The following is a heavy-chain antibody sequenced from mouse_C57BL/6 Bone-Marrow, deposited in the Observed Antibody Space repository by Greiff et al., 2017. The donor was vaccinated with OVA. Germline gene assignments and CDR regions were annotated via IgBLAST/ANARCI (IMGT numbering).Heavy chain of an antibody. CDR2: FYPGSGSI. D-gene: IGHD1-1*01. CDR1: GYTFTEYT. CDR3: ARDEDGNYYGRYYYAMDY. J-gene: IGHJ4*01. V-gene: IGHV1-62-2*01. Sequence: VQLQQSGAELVKPGASVKLSCKASGYTFTEYTIHWVKQRSGQGLEWIGWFYPGSGSIKYNEKFKDKATLTADKSSSTVYMELSRLTSEDSAVYFCARDEDGNYYGRYYYAMDYWGQGTSVTVSS.